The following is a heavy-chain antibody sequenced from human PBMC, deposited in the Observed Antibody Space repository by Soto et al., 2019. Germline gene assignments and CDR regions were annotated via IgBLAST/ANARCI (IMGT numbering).Heavy chain of an antibody. J-gene: IGHJ3*02. D-gene: IGHD7-27*01. Sequence: SVKVSCKSSGGTFSSYTISCVRQAPGQGLEWMGRIIPILGIATYAQKFQGRVTITADKSTSTAYMELSSLRSEDTAVYYCAGDPVLGGTGVDAFDIWGQGTMVTVSS. CDR1: GGTFSSYT. CDR2: IIPILGIA. V-gene: IGHV1-69*04. CDR3: AGDPVLGGTGVDAFDI.